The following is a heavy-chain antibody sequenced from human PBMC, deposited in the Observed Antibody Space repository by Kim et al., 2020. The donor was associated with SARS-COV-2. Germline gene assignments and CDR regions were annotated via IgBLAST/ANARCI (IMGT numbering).Heavy chain of an antibody. J-gene: IGHJ4*02. D-gene: IGHD7-27*01. V-gene: IGHV1-2*02. Sequence: ASVKVSCKASGYTFTGYNIHWVRQAPGQGLEWMGWINPNSGGTNSAQKFQDRVTMTRDTSISTAYLILSRLRSDDTAVYYCARVPLGGLDSWGQGTLVTVSS. CDR3: ARVPLGGLDS. CDR2: INPNSGGT. CDR1: GYTFTGYN.